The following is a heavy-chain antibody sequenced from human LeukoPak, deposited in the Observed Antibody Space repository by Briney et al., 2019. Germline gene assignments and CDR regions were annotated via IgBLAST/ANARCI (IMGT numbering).Heavy chain of an antibody. J-gene: IGHJ3*02. CDR1: GFTFSSYS. V-gene: IGHV3-48*01. Sequence: PGGSLRLSCAASGFTFSSYSMNWVRQAPGKGLEWVSYISSSSSTIYYADSVKGRFTISRDNAKNSLYLQMNSLRAEDTAVYYCARYCSSTSCYTPDAFDIWGQGTMVTVS. CDR2: ISSSSSTI. CDR3: ARYCSSTSCYTPDAFDI. D-gene: IGHD2-2*02.